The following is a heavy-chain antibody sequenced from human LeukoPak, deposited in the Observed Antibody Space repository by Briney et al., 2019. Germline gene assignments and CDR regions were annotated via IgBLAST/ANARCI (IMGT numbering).Heavy chain of an antibody. V-gene: IGHV4-39*01. D-gene: IGHD3-22*01. CDR3: ARAHYYDSSGYSPFDY. Sequence: ASETLSLTCSVSGGSISSTSYYWGWIRQPPGKGLEWIGSIYYSGSTYYNPSLKSRVTISVDTSKNQFSLKLSSVTAADTAVYHCARAHYYDSSGYSPFDYWGQGTLVTVSS. CDR2: IYYSGST. J-gene: IGHJ4*02. CDR1: GGSISSTSYY.